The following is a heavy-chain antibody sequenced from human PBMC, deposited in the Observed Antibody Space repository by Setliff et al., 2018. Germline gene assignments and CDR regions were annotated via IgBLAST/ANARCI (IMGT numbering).Heavy chain of an antibody. CDR2: ISTYTGNT. Sequence: ASVKVSCKASGYTFSDYGITWVRQAPGQGLEWMGWISTYTGNTNYAQKLQGRVTMTTDTSTSAAYMGLRSLRSDDTAVYYCAISSLSICSGGSCPNAFDIWGQGTMVTVSS. CDR3: AISSLSICSGGSCPNAFDI. D-gene: IGHD2-15*01. CDR1: GYTFSDYG. J-gene: IGHJ3*02. V-gene: IGHV1-18*01.